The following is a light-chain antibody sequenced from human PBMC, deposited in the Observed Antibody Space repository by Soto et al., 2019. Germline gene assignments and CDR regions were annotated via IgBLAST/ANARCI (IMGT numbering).Light chain of an antibody. Sequence: QSVLTQPPSASGTPGQRVTISCSGSSSNVGSYFVNWYLHIPGAAPKLLIYSDGRRPSGVPDRFSGSKSGPSASLAISGPQSEDQVDYHCAAWDVSLNGYVFGTGTKVTV. CDR2: SDG. CDR3: AAWDVSLNGYV. J-gene: IGLJ1*01. CDR1: SSNVGSYF. V-gene: IGLV1-44*01.